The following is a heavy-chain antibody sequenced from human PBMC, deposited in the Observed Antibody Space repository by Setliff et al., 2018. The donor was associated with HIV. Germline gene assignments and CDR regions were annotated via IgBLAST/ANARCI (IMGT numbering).Heavy chain of an antibody. CDR1: GASISSYY. CDR3: ARGLSVYSYANVYYYHGMDV. CDR2: IYSSGST. D-gene: IGHD5-18*01. Sequence: SETLSLTCTVSGASISSYYWSWIRQPPGKGLEWIGYIYSSGSTYYNPSLKSRVTISVDTSKNQFSLKLSSVTAADTAVYYCARGLSVYSYANVYYYHGMDVWGQGTTVTVSS. V-gene: IGHV4-59*08. J-gene: IGHJ6*02.